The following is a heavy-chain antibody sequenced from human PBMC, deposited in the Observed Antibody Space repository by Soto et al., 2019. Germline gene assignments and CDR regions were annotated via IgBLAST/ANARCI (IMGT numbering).Heavy chain of an antibody. J-gene: IGHJ4*02. V-gene: IGHV4-34*01. CDR1: GGSFSGYY. CDR2: INHSGST. CDR3: ARGLGVGGPPFDY. Sequence: SETLSLTCVVYGGSFSGYYWSWIRQPPGKGLEWIGEINHSGSTNYNPSLKSRVTISVDTSKNQFSLKLSSVTAADTAVYYCARGLGVGGPPFDYWGQGTLVTVSS. D-gene: IGHD1-26*01.